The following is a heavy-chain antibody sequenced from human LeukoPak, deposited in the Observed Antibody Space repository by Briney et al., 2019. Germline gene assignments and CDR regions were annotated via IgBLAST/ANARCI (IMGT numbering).Heavy chain of an antibody. CDR3: ARDRSPRGFDS. V-gene: IGHV4-39*07. J-gene: IGHJ5*01. CDR2: IYYSGST. Sequence: SETLSLTCTVSGGSISSSSYYWGWIRQPPGKGLEWIGSIYYSGSTYYNPSLKSRVTISHGTSTTQFSLQLTSVTAADTAVYYCARDRSPRGFDSWGQGTLVTVSS. CDR1: GGSISSSSYY.